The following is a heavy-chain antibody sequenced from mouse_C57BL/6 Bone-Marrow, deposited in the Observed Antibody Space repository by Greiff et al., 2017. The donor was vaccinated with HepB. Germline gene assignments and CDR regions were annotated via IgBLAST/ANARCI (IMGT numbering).Heavy chain of an antibody. D-gene: IGHD2-4*01. CDR2: LWSGGST. CDR1: GFSLTSYG. Sequence: VQLQQSGPGLVQPSQRLSITCTVSGFSLTSYGVHWVRQPPGKGLEWLGVLWSGGSTDYNAAFISRLSISKDNSKSQVFFKMNSLQADDTAIYYCAKGGMITPYWYVDVWGTGTTVTVSS. CDR3: AKGGMITPYWYVDV. J-gene: IGHJ1*03. V-gene: IGHV2-4*01.